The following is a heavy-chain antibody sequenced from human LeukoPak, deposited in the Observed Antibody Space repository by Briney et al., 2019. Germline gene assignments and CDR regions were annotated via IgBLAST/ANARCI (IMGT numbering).Heavy chain of an antibody. CDR3: ASWCGSTSCYGGAMVNY. J-gene: IGHJ4*02. CDR1: GFTFSSYW. CDR2: IRQDGSEK. Sequence: GGSLRLSCATSGFTFSSYWMSWVRQAPGKGLEWVANIRQDGSEKYYVDSVKGRFTISRYNAKNSLYLQMNSLRAEDTAVYYCASWCGSTSCYGGAMVNYWGQGTLVTVSS. V-gene: IGHV3-7*01. D-gene: IGHD2-2*01.